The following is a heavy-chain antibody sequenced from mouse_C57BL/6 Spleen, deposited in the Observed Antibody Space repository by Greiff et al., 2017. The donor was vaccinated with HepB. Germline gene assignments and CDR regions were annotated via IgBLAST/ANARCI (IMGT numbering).Heavy chain of an antibody. V-gene: IGHV14-4*01. CDR3: TTTGGFAY. Sequence: EVKLMESGAELVRPGASVKLSCTASGFNIKDDYMHWVKQRPEQGLEWIGWIDPENGDTEYASKFQGKATITADTSSNTAYLQLSSLTSEDTAVYYCTTTGGFAYWGQGTLVTVSA. CDR2: IDPENGDT. D-gene: IGHD4-1*01. CDR1: GFNIKDDY. J-gene: IGHJ3*01.